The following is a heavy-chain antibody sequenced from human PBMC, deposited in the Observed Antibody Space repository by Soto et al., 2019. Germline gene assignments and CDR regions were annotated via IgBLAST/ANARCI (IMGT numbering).Heavy chain of an antibody. V-gene: IGHV1-69*13. J-gene: IGHJ6*02. Sequence: GGSVKVCFKASGGPFSSYAMSWVRQAPGQGLEWIGRIIPIFGTANYAQKFQGRVTITADESTSTAYMELSSLRSEDTAVYYCARDGRCSSTRCYKGQTYYYYGMDVWGQGTTVTVSS. CDR3: ARDGRCSSTRCYKGQTYYYYGMDV. CDR1: GGPFSSYA. D-gene: IGHD2-2*02. CDR2: IIPIFGTA.